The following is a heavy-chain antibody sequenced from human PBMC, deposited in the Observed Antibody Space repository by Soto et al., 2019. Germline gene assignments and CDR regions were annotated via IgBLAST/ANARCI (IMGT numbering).Heavy chain of an antibody. V-gene: IGHV4-39*01. CDR1: GGSISSSSYY. CDR2: IYYSGST. D-gene: IGHD3-10*01. Sequence: QLQLQESGPGLVKPSETLSLTCTVSGGSISSSSYYWGWIRQPPGKGLEWIGSIYYSGSTYYNPSLKSRVTISVDTSKNPFSLKLSSVTAADTAVYYCARQGGSGSYGPPNAFDIWGQGTMVTVSS. CDR3: ARQGGSGSYGPPNAFDI. J-gene: IGHJ3*02.